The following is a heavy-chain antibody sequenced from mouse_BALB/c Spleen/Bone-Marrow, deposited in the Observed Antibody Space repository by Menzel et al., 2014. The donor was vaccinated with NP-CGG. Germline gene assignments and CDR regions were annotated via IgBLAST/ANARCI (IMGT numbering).Heavy chain of an antibody. D-gene: IGHD2-1*01. CDR3: ARDYLYYCDY. CDR2: IRNKANGYTT. CDR1: GFTFTDHY. V-gene: IGHV7-3*02. J-gene: IGHJ2*01. Sequence: EVQLVESGGGLVQPGGFLRLSCATSGFTFTDHYMSWVRQPPGKALEWLGFIRNKANGYTTEYSASVKGRFTISRDNSQSIVYLQMNTLRAEDSATYYCARDYLYYCDYWGQGTTLTVSS.